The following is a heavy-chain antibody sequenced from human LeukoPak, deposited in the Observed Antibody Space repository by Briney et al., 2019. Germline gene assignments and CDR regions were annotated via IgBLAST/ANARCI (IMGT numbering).Heavy chain of an antibody. J-gene: IGHJ5*02. V-gene: IGHV3-23*01. D-gene: IGHD4-11*01. CDR3: AKEPDDHYSNPYNWFDP. CDR1: GFTFSSYD. CDR2: ISGSGGST. Sequence: QPGGSLRLSCAASGFTFSSYDMSWVRQAPGKGLEWVSAISGSGGSTYYADSVKGRCTISRDNSKHTLYLQMNSLGAEDTAVYYCAKEPDDHYSNPYNWFDPWGQGTLVTVSS.